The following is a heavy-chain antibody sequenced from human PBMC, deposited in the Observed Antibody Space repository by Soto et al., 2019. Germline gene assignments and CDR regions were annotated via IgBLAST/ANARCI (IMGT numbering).Heavy chain of an antibody. CDR1: GGSIISCGYS. D-gene: IGHD5-18*01. CDR2: ISHSGST. Sequence: TLPLTCAVSGGSIISCGYSWSLIRQPPGKGLEWIGYISHSGSTYYNPSLKSRVTISVDRSKNQFSLKLSSVTAADTAVYYCARASPRGYSYGYFLYWGQGTLVTVSS. J-gene: IGHJ4*02. V-gene: IGHV4-30-2*02. CDR3: ARASPRGYSYGYFLY.